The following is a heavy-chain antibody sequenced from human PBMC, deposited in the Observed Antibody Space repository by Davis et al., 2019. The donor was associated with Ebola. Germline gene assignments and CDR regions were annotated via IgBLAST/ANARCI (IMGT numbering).Heavy chain of an antibody. CDR2: IYYSGST. CDR1: GGSVDLYY. J-gene: IGHJ6*04. Sequence: SETLSLTCTVSGGSVDLYYWSWIRQPPGKGLEWIGYIYYSGSTNYNPSLKSRVTISVDTSKNQFSLKLSSVTAADTAVYYCAKIPSGGYHYYYGMDVWGKGTTVTVSS. V-gene: IGHV4-59*02. D-gene: IGHD3-10*01. CDR3: AKIPSGGYHYYYGMDV.